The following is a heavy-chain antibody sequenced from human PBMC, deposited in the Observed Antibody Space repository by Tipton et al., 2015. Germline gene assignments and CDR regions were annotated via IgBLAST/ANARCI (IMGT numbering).Heavy chain of an antibody. CDR1: GGSITSTGYY. CDR2: IFYTGTT. J-gene: IGHJ4*02. Sequence: TLSLTCTVSGGSITSTGYYWSWIRQHPGKGLEWIGYIFYTGTTYYNPSLESRVTLSVDTSENQYSLKLSSVTAADTAVYYCARDAYNSNYFDFWGQGTLVTVSS. D-gene: IGHD5-24*01. CDR3: ARDAYNSNYFDF. V-gene: IGHV4-31*03.